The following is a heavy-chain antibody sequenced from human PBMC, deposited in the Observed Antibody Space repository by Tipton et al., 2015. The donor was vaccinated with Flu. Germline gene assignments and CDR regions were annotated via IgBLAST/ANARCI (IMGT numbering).Heavy chain of an antibody. CDR2: VYSSGYT. J-gene: IGHJ2*01. CDR1: GDSVNNYY. D-gene: IGHD4-17*01. V-gene: IGHV4-4*07. Sequence: TLSLTCTVSGDSVNNYYWTWIRQSAGRGLEWIGRVYSSGYTNYNPSLKSRVTISVDTSKNQFSLNLRSVTAADTAVYYCARGVGDYEARVGYFNLWGRGTLVTVSS. CDR3: ARGVGDYEARVGYFNL.